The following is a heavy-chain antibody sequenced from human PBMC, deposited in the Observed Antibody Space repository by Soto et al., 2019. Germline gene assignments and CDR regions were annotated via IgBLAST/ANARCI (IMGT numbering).Heavy chain of an antibody. D-gene: IGHD3-22*01. V-gene: IGHV4-61*08. Sequence: SETLSLTCAVSGGSISSGGYSWSWLRQPPGKGLEWIGYIYYSGSTNYNPSLKSRVTISVATSTNTVFLELRSLKSDDTAIYYCARDRLRGYDRSGFYSWGQGTMVTVSS. CDR3: ARDRLRGYDRSGFYS. J-gene: IGHJ4*02. CDR2: IYYSGST. CDR1: GGSISSGGYS.